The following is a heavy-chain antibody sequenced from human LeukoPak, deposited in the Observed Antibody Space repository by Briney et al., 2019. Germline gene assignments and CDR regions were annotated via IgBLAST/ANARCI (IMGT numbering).Heavy chain of an antibody. D-gene: IGHD5-18*01. CDR3: ASGYSYGTNWFDP. V-gene: IGHV4-4*09. CDR2: IYTSGST. J-gene: IGHJ5*02. Sequence: SETLSLTCTVSGCSISSYYWSWIRQPPGKGLEWIGYIYTSGSTNYNPSLKSRVTISVEMSKNQFSLKLSYVTAADTAVYYCASGYSYGTNWFDPGGQGTLVTVS. CDR1: GCSISSYY.